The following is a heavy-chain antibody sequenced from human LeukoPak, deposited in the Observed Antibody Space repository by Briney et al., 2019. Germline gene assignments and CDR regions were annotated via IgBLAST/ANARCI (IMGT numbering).Heavy chain of an antibody. CDR2: IYTSGST. Sequence: PSETLSLTCTVSGGSISSYYWSWIRQPAGKGLEWIGRIYTSGSTNYNPSLKSRVTMSVDTSKSRFSLKLSSVTAADTAVYYCARDRGCSSTSCYGNWFDPWGQGTLVTVSS. D-gene: IGHD2-2*01. J-gene: IGHJ5*02. CDR3: ARDRGCSSTSCYGNWFDP. CDR1: GGSISSYY. V-gene: IGHV4-4*07.